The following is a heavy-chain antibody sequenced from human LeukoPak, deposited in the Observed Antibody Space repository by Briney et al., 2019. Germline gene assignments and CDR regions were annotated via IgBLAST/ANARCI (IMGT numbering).Heavy chain of an antibody. CDR1: GFTFSSFG. V-gene: IGHV3-30*18. CDR2: ISSDGNNK. D-gene: IGHD3-10*01. J-gene: IGHJ4*02. Sequence: GGSLRLSCAASGFTFSSFGIHWVRQAPGKGLEWVAVISSDGNNKYYADSVKGRFTISRDDSRNTLYLQMNSLRAEDTAVYYCVKDPRGAYYYGLGSYMDYWGQGTLVTVSS. CDR3: VKDPRGAYYYGLGSYMDY.